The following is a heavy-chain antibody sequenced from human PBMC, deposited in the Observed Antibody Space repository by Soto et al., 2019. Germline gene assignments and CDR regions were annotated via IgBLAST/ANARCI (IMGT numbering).Heavy chain of an antibody. CDR1: GFTFSSYG. CDR3: ARWGMAAGDY. J-gene: IGHJ4*02. CDR2: IWYDGSNK. V-gene: IGHV3-33*01. D-gene: IGHD6-13*01. Sequence: QVQLVESGGGVVQPGRSLRLSCAASGFTFSSYGMHWVRQAPGKGLEWVAVIWYDGSNKYYADSVKGRCTISRDNSKNTLYLQVTSLRAEETAVYYWARWGMAAGDYWRQGTLVTVSS.